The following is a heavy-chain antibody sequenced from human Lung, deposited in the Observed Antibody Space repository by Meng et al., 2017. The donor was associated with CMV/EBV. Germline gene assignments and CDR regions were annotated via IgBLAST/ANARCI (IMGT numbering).Heavy chain of an antibody. Sequence: SXTXSLXCTVSGGSISHYCWNWIRQPPGKGLEWIGYIYYNRGTNYNPSLKGRVTISLETSKNQFSLKLSSVTAADTAVYYCARGHYGDSSDYFDFCGQGTPVTVSS. J-gene: IGHJ4*02. CDR1: GGSISHYC. D-gene: IGHD4/OR15-4a*01. CDR2: IYYNRGT. CDR3: ARGHYGDSSDYFDF. V-gene: IGHV4-59*01.